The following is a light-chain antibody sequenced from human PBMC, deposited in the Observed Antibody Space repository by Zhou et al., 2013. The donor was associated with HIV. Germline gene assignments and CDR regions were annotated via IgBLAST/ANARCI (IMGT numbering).Light chain of an antibody. Sequence: DIQMTQSPSSLSASVGDRVTITCRATSLGISNYLAWYQQKPGKGPNLLIYGASTLQSGVPSRFSGSGSGTDFALTISSLQAEDFATYSCQQSDSVPITFGQGTRLHIK. V-gene: IGKV1-27*01. J-gene: IGKJ5*01. CDR3: QQSDSVPIT. CDR1: LGISNY. CDR2: GAS.